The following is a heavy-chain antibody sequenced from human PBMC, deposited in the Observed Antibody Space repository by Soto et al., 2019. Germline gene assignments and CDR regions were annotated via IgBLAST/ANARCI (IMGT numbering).Heavy chain of an antibody. CDR3: ARGIRDAFDI. V-gene: IGHV4-31*03. Sequence: PAETLSLTCTVSGGSISSGGYYWSWIRQHPGKGLEWIGYIYYSGSTYYNPSLKSRVTISVDTSKNQFSLKLSSVTAADTAVYYCARGIRDAFDIWGQGTMVTVSS. J-gene: IGHJ3*02. CDR1: GGSISSGGYY. CDR2: IYYSGST.